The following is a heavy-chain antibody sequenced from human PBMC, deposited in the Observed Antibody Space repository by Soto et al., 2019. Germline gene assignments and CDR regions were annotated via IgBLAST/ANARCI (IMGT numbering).Heavy chain of an antibody. CDR3: ATRITVFGLLIPPFDP. J-gene: IGHJ5*02. CDR2: INPTGRT. CDR1: GGSVTGYY. V-gene: IGHV4-34*01. Sequence: PSETLSLTSAVHGGSVTGYYSNWIRHPPGKGLEWIGEINPTGRTHYNPSLKSRVTMSVDTSKTQFSLMLSSVTAADTAIYYCATRITVFGLLIPPFDPWGQGTQVTVSS. D-gene: IGHD3-3*01.